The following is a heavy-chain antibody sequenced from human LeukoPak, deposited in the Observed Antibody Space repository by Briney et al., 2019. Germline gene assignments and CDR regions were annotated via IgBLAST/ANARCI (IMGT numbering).Heavy chain of an antibody. V-gene: IGHV1-46*01. CDR3: AKGGTG. CDR2: INPSGGST. Sequence: ASVKVSCKASGYTFTSYYLYWVRQAPGQGLEWMGVINPSGGSTTSAQKFQGRVTMTRDTSTSTVYMELRSLRSEDTAVYYCAKGGTGWGQGTLVTVSS. CDR1: GYTFTSYY. D-gene: IGHD1-1*01. J-gene: IGHJ4*02.